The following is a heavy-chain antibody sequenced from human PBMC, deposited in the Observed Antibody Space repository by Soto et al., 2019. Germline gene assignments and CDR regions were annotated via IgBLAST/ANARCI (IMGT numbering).Heavy chain of an antibody. CDR1: EFNLSDFA. Sequence: GGSLRLSCVASEFNLSDFAMHWVRQAPGKGLEWVAVISFDGRYKFVADSVKGRFTISRDISKNTLFLQMKSLRAEDTAVYYCAKDMTYKDDSGYYNDAFDIWGQGTMVTVSS. J-gene: IGHJ3*02. V-gene: IGHV3-30*04. CDR3: AKDMTYKDDSGYYNDAFDI. D-gene: IGHD3-22*01. CDR2: ISFDGRYK.